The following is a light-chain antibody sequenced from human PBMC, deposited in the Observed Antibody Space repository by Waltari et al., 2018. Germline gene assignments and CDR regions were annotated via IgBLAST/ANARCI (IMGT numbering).Light chain of an antibody. Sequence: HSALTQPPSASGSPGQSVTISCTGTSSDVGAYNHVSWHQQHPGKAPKLMIYEVNKRPSGGPDRCAGSKSGNTASLTVSGLQAEDEADYYCSSYADNTIFVFGTGTKVTVL. V-gene: IGLV2-8*01. J-gene: IGLJ1*01. CDR1: SSDVGAYNH. CDR3: SSYADNTIFV. CDR2: EVN.